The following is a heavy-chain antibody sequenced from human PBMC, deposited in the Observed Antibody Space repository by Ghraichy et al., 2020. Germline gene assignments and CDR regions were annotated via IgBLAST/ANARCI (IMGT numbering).Heavy chain of an antibody. D-gene: IGHD6-19*01. CDR2: IYYSGST. CDR3: AIYSSGWEGYFDY. Sequence: SETLSLTCTVSGGSISSSSYYWGWIRQPPGKGLEWIGSIYYSGSTYYNPSLKSRVTISVDTSKNQFSLKLSSVTAADTAVYYCAIYSSGWEGYFDYWGQGTLVTVSS. J-gene: IGHJ4*02. CDR1: GGSISSSSYY. V-gene: IGHV4-39*07.